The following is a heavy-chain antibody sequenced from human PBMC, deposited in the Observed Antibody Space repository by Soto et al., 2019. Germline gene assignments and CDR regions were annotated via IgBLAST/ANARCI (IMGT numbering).Heavy chain of an antibody. D-gene: IGHD5-12*01. V-gene: IGHV4-30-4*01. CDR3: ARVKATLYRHYYFDY. J-gene: IGHJ4*02. CDR1: GGSISSGGCF. CDR2: IFYTGST. Sequence: PSETLSLTCTVSGGSISSGGCFWSWIPKPPGKGLEWIGSIFYTGSTYYSPSLKSRASMSMDTSKNLVSLRLRYLTAADTAVYFCARVKATLYRHYYFDYWGQGTPVTVSS.